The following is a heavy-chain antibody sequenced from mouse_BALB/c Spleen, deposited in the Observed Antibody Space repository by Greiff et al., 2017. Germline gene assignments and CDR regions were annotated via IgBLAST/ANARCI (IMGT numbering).Heavy chain of an antibody. CDR3: ASLGYDYDGYYYAMDY. D-gene: IGHD2-4*01. J-gene: IGHJ4*01. CDR2: IDPYNGGT. V-gene: IGHV1S135*01. CDR1: GYAFTSYN. Sequence: EVQLVESGPELVKPGASVKVSCKASGYAFTSYNMYWVKQSHGKSLEWIGYIDPYNGGTSYNQKFKGKATLTVDKSSSTAYMHLNSLTSEDSAVYYCASLGYDYDGYYYAMDYWGQGTSVTVSS.